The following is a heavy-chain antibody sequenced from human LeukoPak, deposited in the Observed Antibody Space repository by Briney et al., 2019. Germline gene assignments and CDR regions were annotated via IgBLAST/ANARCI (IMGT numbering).Heavy chain of an antibody. CDR1: GGSISATTYY. V-gene: IGHV4-39*07. Sequence: SETLSLTCTVSGGSISATTYYWGWIRQPPGTGLEWIANIYYNGNTAYNPSLKSRATISIDTSKNQFSLRLNSVTAADTAVYYCARVGWGNAAAHPNWLDPWGQGILVTVSS. J-gene: IGHJ5*02. CDR2: IYYNGNT. D-gene: IGHD6-6*01. CDR3: ARVGWGNAAAHPNWLDP.